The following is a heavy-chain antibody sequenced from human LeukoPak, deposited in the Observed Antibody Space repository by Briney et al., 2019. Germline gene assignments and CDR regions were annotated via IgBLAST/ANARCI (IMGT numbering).Heavy chain of an antibody. CDR1: GFTFSNYA. CDR2: ISGSGGST. D-gene: IGHD4-11*01. V-gene: IGHV3-23*01. CDR3: AKDRYSNYGDWFDP. Sequence: GGSLRLSCAASGFTFSNYAMNWVRQAPGKGLEWVSGISGSGGSTYYADSVKGRFTISRDNSKNTLYLQMISLRAEDTAVYYCAKDRYSNYGDWFDPWGQGTLVTVFS. J-gene: IGHJ5*02.